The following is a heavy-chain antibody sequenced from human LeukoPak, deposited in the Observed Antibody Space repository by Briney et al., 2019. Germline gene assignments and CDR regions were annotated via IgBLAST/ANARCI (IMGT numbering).Heavy chain of an antibody. D-gene: IGHD5-18*01. V-gene: IGHV3-21*01. Sequence: GGSLRLSCAASGFTFSSYSMNWVRQAPGKGLEWVSFISSSSSYIYYADSVKGRFTISRDNAKNSLYLQMNSLRAEDTAVYYCARGVQPWLIYSYYMDVWGKGTTVTISS. CDR1: GFTFSSYS. J-gene: IGHJ6*03. CDR3: ARGVQPWLIYSYYMDV. CDR2: ISSSSSYI.